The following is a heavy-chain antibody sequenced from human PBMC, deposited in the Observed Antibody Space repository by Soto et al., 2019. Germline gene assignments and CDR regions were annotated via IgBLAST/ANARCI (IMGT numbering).Heavy chain of an antibody. D-gene: IGHD3-3*01. CDR3: ARAPPTISAPFGY. J-gene: IGHJ4*02. CDR2: IYSGGST. V-gene: IGHV3-53*01. Sequence: PWGSLKLASAACGFTVRINYMSLVLQAPGKGLEWVSVIYSGGSTYYADSVKGRFTISRDNSKNTLYLQMNSLRAEDTAVYYCARAPPTISAPFGYWGQGTLVTVS. CDR1: GFTVRINY.